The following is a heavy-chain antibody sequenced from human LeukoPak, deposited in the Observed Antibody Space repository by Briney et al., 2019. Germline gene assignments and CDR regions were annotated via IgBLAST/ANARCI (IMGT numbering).Heavy chain of an antibody. CDR2: FYHSGSN. CDR3: ARRGGRYCSSTSCYDAWNAFDI. V-gene: IGHV4-38-2*01. D-gene: IGHD2-2*01. J-gene: IGHJ3*02. Sequence: SETLSLTCAVSGYSISSGYYWGWIRQPPGKGLEWIGSFYHSGSNYHNPSLKTRVTISVDTSKNQFSLKLSSVTAADTAVYYCARRGGRYCSSTSCYDAWNAFDIWGQGTMVTVSS. CDR1: GYSISSGYY.